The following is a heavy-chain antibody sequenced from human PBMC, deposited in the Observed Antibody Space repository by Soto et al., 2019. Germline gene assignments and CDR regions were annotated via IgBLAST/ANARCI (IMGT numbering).Heavy chain of an antibody. V-gene: IGHV3-23*01. CDR2: ISGGGGSS. J-gene: IGHJ4*02. CDR3: SHNCGVDCHSVFFY. Sequence: EVQLLESGGGLVQPGGSLRLSCAASGFTFSNYAMSWVRQAPGKGLEWVSGISGGGGSSYYAESVKGRFTISRDNSKNTLYLHMISQRAECTAVYYCSHNCGVDCHSVFFYWGQGTLVIVSS. CDR1: GFTFSNYA. D-gene: IGHD2-21*02.